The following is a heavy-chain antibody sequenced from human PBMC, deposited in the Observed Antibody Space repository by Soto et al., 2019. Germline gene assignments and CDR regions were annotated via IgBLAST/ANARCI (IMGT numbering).Heavy chain of an antibody. J-gene: IGHJ6*02. CDR3: AHKGGRGAGMDV. CDR1: GFSVSTSGVG. V-gene: IGHV2-5*02. Sequence: QITLKESGPPVVKPTQTLTLTCTFSGFSVSTSGVGVAWIRQPPGKALEWLALIYWDDDKRYSPFLQSRVTIXKXXSKNQVVLTMTNMDPVDTATYYCAHKGGRGAGMDVWGQGTTVTVSS. D-gene: IGHD2-15*01. CDR2: IYWDDDK.